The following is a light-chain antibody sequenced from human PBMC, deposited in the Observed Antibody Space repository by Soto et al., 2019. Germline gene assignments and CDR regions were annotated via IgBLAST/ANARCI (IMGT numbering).Light chain of an antibody. Sequence: DVQMTQSPPSLSASVGDRVTITCRASQTIDRALIWYQQKPGKAPNLLIYDASNLQSGVPSRFSGSGSGTDFTLTISSLQPDDFATYSCQQSHSLPFTFGPGTKVDIK. CDR2: DAS. V-gene: IGKV1-39*01. CDR3: QQSHSLPFT. CDR1: QTIDRA. J-gene: IGKJ3*01.